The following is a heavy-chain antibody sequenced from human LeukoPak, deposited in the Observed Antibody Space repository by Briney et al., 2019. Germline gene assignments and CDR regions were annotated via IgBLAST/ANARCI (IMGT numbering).Heavy chain of an antibody. Sequence: ASVKVSCKASGYSFTPYYLHWERQAPGQGLEWMGWISPTSGGTTYAQKFQGRVTMTRDTSITTAYMELSSLTSDDTAIYYCARDGIYSTDFDAYDIWGQGTMVTVSS. D-gene: IGHD2/OR15-2a*01. CDR1: GYSFTPYY. V-gene: IGHV1-2*02. CDR2: ISPTSGGT. CDR3: ARDGIYSTDFDAYDI. J-gene: IGHJ3*02.